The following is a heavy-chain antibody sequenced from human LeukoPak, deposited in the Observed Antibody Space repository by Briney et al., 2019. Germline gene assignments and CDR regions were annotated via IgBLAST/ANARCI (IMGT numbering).Heavy chain of an antibody. V-gene: IGHV3-15*01. Sequence: PGGSLRLSCAASGFTVTNAWMSWVRQAPGKGLEWVGRVKSKTDGGTIDYAAPVKGRFTISRDDSENTLYLQMNSLKTEDTAVYYCATFLGGYWGQGTLATVSS. CDR1: GFTVTNAW. D-gene: IGHD1-26*01. J-gene: IGHJ4*02. CDR3: ATFLGGY. CDR2: VKSKTDGGTI.